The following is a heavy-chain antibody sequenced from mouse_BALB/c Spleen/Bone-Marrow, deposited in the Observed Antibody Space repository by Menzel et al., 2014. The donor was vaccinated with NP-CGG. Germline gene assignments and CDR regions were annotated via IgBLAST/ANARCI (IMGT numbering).Heavy chain of an antibody. CDR3: ARCGYYGFLHY. Sequence: EVKLQESGGGLVQPGGSLKLSCAASGFDFSRYWMSWVRQAPGKGLEWIGKINPDSSTISYTPSLKDKFIISRDNAKNTLDLQMSRVRSEDAGLYYCARCGYYGFLHYWGQGTTLTVSS. V-gene: IGHV4-1*02. J-gene: IGHJ2*01. CDR2: INPDSSTI. D-gene: IGHD1-1*01. CDR1: GFDFSRYW.